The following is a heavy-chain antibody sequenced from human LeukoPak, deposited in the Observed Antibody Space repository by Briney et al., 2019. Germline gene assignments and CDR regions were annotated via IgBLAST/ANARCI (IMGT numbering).Heavy chain of an antibody. CDR2: IYYSGST. V-gene: IGHV4-39*01. CDR3: ARRYCSGGSCYSDPARLDY. D-gene: IGHD2-15*01. J-gene: IGHJ4*02. Sequence: SETLSLTCTVSGGSISSSSYYWGWIRQPPGKGLEWIGSIYYSGSTYYNPSLKSRVTISVDTSKNQYSLKLSSVTAADTAVYYCARRYCSGGSCYSDPARLDYWGQGTLVTVSS. CDR1: GGSISSSSYY.